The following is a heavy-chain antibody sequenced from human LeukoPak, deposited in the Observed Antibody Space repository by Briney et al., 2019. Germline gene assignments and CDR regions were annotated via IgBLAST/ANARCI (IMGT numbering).Heavy chain of an antibody. J-gene: IGHJ4*02. Sequence: AGGSLRLSCAASGFTFSSFAMSWVRQAPGXGLEWVXTIIGSGGDAYYADSVKGRFTISRDNSKNTLYLQVNSLRAEDTAVYYCAKDAAAAGTLYYFDYWGQGTLVTVSS. CDR2: IIGSGGDA. CDR3: AKDAAAAGTLYYFDY. V-gene: IGHV3-23*01. CDR1: GFTFSSFA. D-gene: IGHD6-13*01.